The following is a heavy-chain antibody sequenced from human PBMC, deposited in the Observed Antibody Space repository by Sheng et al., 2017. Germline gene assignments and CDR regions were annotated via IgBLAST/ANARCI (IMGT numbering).Heavy chain of an antibody. CDR1: GGTFSTFA. CDR2: IIPMFKGSP. Sequence: QVQLVQSGAELKKPGSSVKVSCKASGGTFSTFAVNWVRQAPGQGLEWMGSIIPMFKGSPNSAQKFQGRVTITADKSTNTAYMELSSLRSDDTAVYYCARGRVASRPWDTFNLWGQGTRVTV. CDR3: ARGRVASRPWDTFNL. V-gene: IGHV1-69*14. J-gene: IGHJ3*01.